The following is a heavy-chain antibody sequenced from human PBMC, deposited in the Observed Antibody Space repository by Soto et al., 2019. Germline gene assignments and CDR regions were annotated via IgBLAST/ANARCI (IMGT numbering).Heavy chain of an antibody. D-gene: IGHD3-16*02. J-gene: IGHJ4*02. CDR2: ISAYNGNT. CDR1: GYTFTSYG. Sequence: GASVKVSCKASGYTFTSYGISWVRQAPGQGLEWMGWISAYNGNTNYAQKLQGRVTMTTDTSTSTAYMELRSLRSDDTAVYYCARVWYYDYIWGSYHQAPVDYWGQGTLVTVSS. CDR3: ARVWYYDYIWGSYHQAPVDY. V-gene: IGHV1-18*01.